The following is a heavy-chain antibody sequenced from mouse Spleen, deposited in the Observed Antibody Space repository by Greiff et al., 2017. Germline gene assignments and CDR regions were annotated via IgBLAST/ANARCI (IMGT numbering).Heavy chain of an antibody. Sequence: VQLQQSGAELVRPGASVKLSCTASGFNIKDDYMHWVKQRPEQGLEWIGWIDPENGDTEYASKFQGKATITADTSSNTAYLQLSSLTSEDTAVYYCTTLTAQATNYFDYWGQGTTLTVSS. J-gene: IGHJ2*01. D-gene: IGHD3-2*02. CDR1: GFNIKDDY. V-gene: IGHV14-4*01. CDR2: IDPENGDT. CDR3: TTLTAQATNYFDY.